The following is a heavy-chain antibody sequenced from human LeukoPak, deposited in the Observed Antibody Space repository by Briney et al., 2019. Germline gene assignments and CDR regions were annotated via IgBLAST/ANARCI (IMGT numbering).Heavy chain of an antibody. J-gene: IGHJ4*02. Sequence: ASVKVSCKASGYTFTSNYIHRVRQAPGQGLEWMGMIYPRVGSTSYAQKFQGRVTVTRDTSTSTVHMELSGLRSEDTAVYYCARDQEGFDYWGQGTLVTVSS. CDR3: ARDQEGFDY. CDR1: GYTFTSNY. CDR2: IYPRVGST. V-gene: IGHV1-46*01.